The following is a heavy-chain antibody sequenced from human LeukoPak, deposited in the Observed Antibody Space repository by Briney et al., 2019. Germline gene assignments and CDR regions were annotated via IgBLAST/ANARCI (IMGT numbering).Heavy chain of an antibody. CDR1: GFTFDDYA. J-gene: IGHJ5*02. V-gene: IGHV3-9*01. D-gene: IGHD6-19*01. CDR2: ISWNSGSI. Sequence: GRSLRLSCAASGFTFDDYAMHWVRQAPGKGLEWVSGISWNSGSIGYADSVKGRFTISRDNAKNSLYLQMNSLRAEDTALYYCAKGGYGIAVSKFDPWGQGTLVTVSS. CDR3: AKGGYGIAVSKFDP.